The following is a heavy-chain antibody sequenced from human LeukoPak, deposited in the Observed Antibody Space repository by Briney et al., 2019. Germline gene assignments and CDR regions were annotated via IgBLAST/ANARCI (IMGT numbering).Heavy chain of an antibody. CDR3: ARGITMVRGVIIGY. J-gene: IGHJ4*02. D-gene: IGHD3-10*01. CDR1: GYTFTGYY. V-gene: IGHV1-2*02. CDR2: INPNSGGT. Sequence: ASVKVSCKASGYTFTGYYMHWVRQAPGQGLEWMGWINPNSGGTNYAQKFQGRVTMTRGTSISTAYMELSRLRSDDTAVYYCARGITMVRGVIIGYWGQGTLVTVSS.